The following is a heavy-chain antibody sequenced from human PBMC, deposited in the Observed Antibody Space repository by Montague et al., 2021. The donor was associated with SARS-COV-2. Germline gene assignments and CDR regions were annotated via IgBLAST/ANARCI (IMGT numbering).Heavy chain of an antibody. CDR2: IYYSGST. CDR3: ARAPPGYWGVVVVVAANSDY. D-gene: IGHD2-15*01. Sequence: SETLSLTCTVPGGSISSSSYYWGWIRQPPGKGLEWIGSIYYSGSTXYNPSLKSRVTISVDTSKNQFSLKLSSVTAADTAVYYCARAPPGYWGVVVVVAANSDYWGQGTLVTVSS. V-gene: IGHV4-39*07. J-gene: IGHJ4*02. CDR1: GGSISSSSYY.